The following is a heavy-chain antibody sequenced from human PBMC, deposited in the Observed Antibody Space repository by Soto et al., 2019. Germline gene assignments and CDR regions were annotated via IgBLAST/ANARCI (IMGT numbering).Heavy chain of an antibody. J-gene: IGHJ4*02. V-gene: IGHV4-4*02. D-gene: IGHD3-10*01. CDR3: ARLVYDTRLNYMYFDF. Sequence: SETLSLTCAVSGVSISSGNWWTWVRQTPQMGLEYICVIFHDGTANYYPSFERRVAISVDTSNIQFSLKLTFVTAADTAIYFCARLVYDTRLNYMYFDFWGQGALVTVSS. CDR1: GVSISSGNW. CDR2: IFHDGTA.